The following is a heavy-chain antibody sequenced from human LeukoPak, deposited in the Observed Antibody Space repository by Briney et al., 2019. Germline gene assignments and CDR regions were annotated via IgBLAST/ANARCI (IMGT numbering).Heavy chain of an antibody. CDR1: GFIFSSYG. CDR2: ISGSGGST. V-gene: IGHV3-23*01. Sequence: GGSLRLSCAACGFIFSSYGMNWVRQAPGKGLEWVSAISGSGGSTYYADSVKGRFTISRDNSKNSLYLQMNSLRAEDTALYYCAKAAITMVRGVTNGYYFDYWGQGTLVTVSS. D-gene: IGHD3-10*01. CDR3: AKAAITMVRGVTNGYYFDY. J-gene: IGHJ4*02.